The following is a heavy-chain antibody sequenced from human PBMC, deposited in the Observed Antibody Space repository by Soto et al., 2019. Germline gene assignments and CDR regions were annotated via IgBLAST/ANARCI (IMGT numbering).Heavy chain of an antibody. V-gene: IGHV1-18*01. Sequence: QVQLVQSGAEVKKPGASVKVSCKASGYTFTSYGISWVRQAPGQGLEWMGWISAYNGNTNYAQKLQGRVTITTDTSPHTAYMELRSLSSDDTAVYYCARRYCSRTSCYDPYYYGLDVWGQGTTVTVSS. J-gene: IGHJ6*02. CDR3: ARRYCSRTSCYDPYYYGLDV. CDR1: GYTFTSYG. D-gene: IGHD2-2*01. CDR2: ISAYNGNT.